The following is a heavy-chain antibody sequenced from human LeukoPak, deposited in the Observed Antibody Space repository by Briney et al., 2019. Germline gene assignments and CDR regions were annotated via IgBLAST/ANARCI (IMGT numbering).Heavy chain of an antibody. D-gene: IGHD2-15*01. V-gene: IGHV3-23*01. CDR3: ARIACTGGSCRPYSYYAMDV. Sequence: GGSLRLSCAASGFTFHIYAMNWVRQALGKGLEWVSAINGGGYGTYYADSVKGRFTSSRDNSKNMLYLQMDSLRAEDTAAYYCARIACTGGSCRPYSYYAMDVWGHGTTVTVS. CDR1: GFTFHIYA. CDR2: INGGGYGT. J-gene: IGHJ6*02.